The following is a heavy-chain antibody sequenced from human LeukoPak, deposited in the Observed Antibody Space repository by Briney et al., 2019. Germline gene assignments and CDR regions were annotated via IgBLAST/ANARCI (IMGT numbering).Heavy chain of an antibody. Sequence: GGSLRLSCSASGFTFSSYAMHWDRQAPGKGLEYVSGINDNGGRTHYGDSLKGRFTISRDNSKNTLYLQMSTLRAEDTAVYYCVKDLSGRYTFDYWGQGTLVTVSS. CDR2: INDNGGRT. D-gene: IGHD1-26*01. J-gene: IGHJ4*02. CDR3: VKDLSGRYTFDY. V-gene: IGHV3-64D*09. CDR1: GFTFSSYA.